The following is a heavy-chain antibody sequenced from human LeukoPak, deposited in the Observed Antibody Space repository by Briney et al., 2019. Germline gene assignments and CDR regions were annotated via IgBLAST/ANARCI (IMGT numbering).Heavy chain of an antibody. J-gene: IGHJ5*02. CDR2: VNPNSGGT. V-gene: IGHV1-2*02. CDR3: ARDHSATYYYGSGSYSLNWFDP. D-gene: IGHD3-10*01. CDR1: GYTFSSYY. Sequence: ASVKVSCKASGYTFSSYYMHWVRQAPGQGLERMGWVNPNSGGTNYAQKFQGRVTMTRDTSISTAYMEQSRLRSDDTAVYYCARDHSATYYYGSGSYSLNWFDPWGQGTLVTVSS.